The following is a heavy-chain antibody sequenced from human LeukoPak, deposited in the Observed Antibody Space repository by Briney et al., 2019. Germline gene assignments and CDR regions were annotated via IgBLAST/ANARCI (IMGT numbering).Heavy chain of an antibody. CDR2: IYYSGST. J-gene: IGHJ4*02. D-gene: IGHD6-13*01. Sequence: SETLSLTCAVYGGSFSGYYWSWIRQPPGKGLEWIGYIYYSGSTNYNPSLRSRVTISVDTSKNQFSLKLSSVTAADTAVYYCARDRFGSSWFDYWGQGTLVTVSS. CDR3: ARDRFGSSWFDY. CDR1: GGSFSGYY. V-gene: IGHV4-59*01.